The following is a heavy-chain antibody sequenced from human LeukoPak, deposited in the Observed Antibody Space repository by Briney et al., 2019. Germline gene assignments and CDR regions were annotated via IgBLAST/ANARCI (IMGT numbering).Heavy chain of an antibody. CDR2: INTDGSST. D-gene: IGHD3-3*01. Sequence: PGGSLRLSCAASGFTFSTSNMHWVRQAPGKGLVWVSRINTDGSSTSYADSVKGRFTISRDNAKNSLYLQMNSLRAEDTAVYYCAREQDDFWSGYPIDYWGQGTLVTVSA. CDR1: GFTFSTSN. V-gene: IGHV3-74*01. J-gene: IGHJ4*02. CDR3: AREQDDFWSGYPIDY.